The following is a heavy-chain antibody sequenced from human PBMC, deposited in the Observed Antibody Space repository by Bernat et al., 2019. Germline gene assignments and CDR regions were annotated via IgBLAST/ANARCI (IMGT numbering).Heavy chain of an antibody. J-gene: IGHJ4*02. D-gene: IGHD3-22*01. CDR3: ARGHDSSGYQLFDY. Sequence: EVQLVESGGGLVQPGGSLRLSCAASGFTFSSYWMSWVRQAPGKGLEWVANIKQDGSEKYYVDSVKGRFTISRDNAKNSLYLQMNSLRAEDTAVYYCARGHDSSGYQLFDYWGQGTLVTVS. CDR2: IKQDGSEK. V-gene: IGHV3-7*04. CDR1: GFTFSSYW.